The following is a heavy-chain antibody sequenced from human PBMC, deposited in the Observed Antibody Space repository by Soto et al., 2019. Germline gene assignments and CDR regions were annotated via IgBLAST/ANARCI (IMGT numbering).Heavy chain of an antibody. CDR2: IIPIFGTA. D-gene: IGHD6-19*01. CDR3: AREGSSGQGGVGAFDI. V-gene: IGHV1-69*06. Sequence: SVKVSCKASGGTFSSYAISWVRQAPGQGLEWMGGIIPIFGTANYAQKFQGRVTITADKSTSTAYMELSSVTAADTAVYYCAREGSSGQGGVGAFDIWGQGTMVTVSS. CDR1: GGTFSSYA. J-gene: IGHJ3*02.